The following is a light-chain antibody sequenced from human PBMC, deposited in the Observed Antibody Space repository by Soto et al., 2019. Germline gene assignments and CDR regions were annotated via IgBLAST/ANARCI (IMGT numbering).Light chain of an antibody. V-gene: IGLV2-14*03. CDR3: SSYMSSTTSYF. CDR2: DVS. CDR1: SGDFAGSDL. J-gene: IGLJ1*01. Sequence: QSALTQPASVSGSPGQSITISCTGPSGDFAGSDLVSWYQHHPGKAPKVMIYDVSNRPSGVSHRFSGSKSGNTASLTISGLQAEDEADYYCSSYMSSTTSYFFGTGTKVTVL.